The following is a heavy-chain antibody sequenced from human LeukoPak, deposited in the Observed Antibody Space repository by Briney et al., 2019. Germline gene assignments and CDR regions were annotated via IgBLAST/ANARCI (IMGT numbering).Heavy chain of an antibody. CDR1: RFTFSIYW. D-gene: IGHD3-22*01. Sequence: GGCLRLSCAGSRFTFSIYWLSWICQAPGKGLEWVVNITRDGSETYYLDRAQGRFTSRRDNAKTSLYLQMNSPRAEDTAVYYCARVNIPRYYDSRFDLWGQGTLVAVSS. CDR3: ARVNIPRYYDSRFDL. CDR2: ITRDGSET. J-gene: IGHJ5*02. V-gene: IGHV3-7*01.